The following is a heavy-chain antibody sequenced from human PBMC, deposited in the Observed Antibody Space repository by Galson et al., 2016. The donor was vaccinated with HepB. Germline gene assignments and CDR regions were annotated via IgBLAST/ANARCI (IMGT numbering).Heavy chain of an antibody. Sequence: ETLSLTCTVSGGSISNYYWSWIRRPPGKGLEWIAYIYYSGSTNQNPSLKSRVTISVDTSKNQFSLQLRSVTAADTAVYYCARDRGSAAGFDYWGQGTLVTVSS. CDR1: GGSISNYY. V-gene: IGHV4-59*01. CDR2: IYYSGST. CDR3: ARDRGSAAGFDY. D-gene: IGHD6-13*01. J-gene: IGHJ4*02.